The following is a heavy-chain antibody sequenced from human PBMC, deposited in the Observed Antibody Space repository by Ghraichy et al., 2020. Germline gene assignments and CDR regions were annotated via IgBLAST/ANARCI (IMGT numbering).Heavy chain of an antibody. CDR3: AKRRGVVVTAGDY. CDR1: GFTFSSYA. D-gene: IGHD2-21*02. J-gene: IGHJ4*02. CDR2: ISGSGGST. Sequence: GESLNISCAASGFTFSSYAMSWVRQAPGKGLEWVSAISGSGGSTYYADSVKGRFTISRDNSKNTLYLQMNSLRAEDTAVYYCAKRRGVVVTAGDYWGQGTLVTVSS. V-gene: IGHV3-23*01.